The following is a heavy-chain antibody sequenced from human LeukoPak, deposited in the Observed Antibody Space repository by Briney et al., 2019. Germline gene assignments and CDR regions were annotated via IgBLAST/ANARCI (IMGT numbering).Heavy chain of an antibody. CDR3: AGIDKEAIGGSCYYYFDY. CDR2: IIPICGTA. Sequence: SVKVSCKASGDIFSSYAISWVRQAPGQGLEWMGGIIPICGTANYAQKFQGRVTITADESTNTVYMELSSLRPEDTAVYYCAGIDKEAIGGSCYYYFDYWGQGTLVTVSS. CDR1: GDIFSSYA. J-gene: IGHJ4*02. D-gene: IGHD2-15*01. V-gene: IGHV1-69*01.